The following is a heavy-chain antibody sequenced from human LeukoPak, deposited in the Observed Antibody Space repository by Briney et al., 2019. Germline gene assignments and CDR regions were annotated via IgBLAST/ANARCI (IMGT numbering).Heavy chain of an antibody. J-gene: IGHJ3*02. CDR3: AREYSPDIVVVVAAVVPFDI. D-gene: IGHD2-15*01. CDR1: GFTFSSYS. CDR2: ISSSSSSI. Sequence: PGGSLRLSCAASGFTFSSYSMNWVRQAPGKGLEWVSYISSSSSSIYYADSVKGRFTISRDNAKNSLYLQMNSLRDEDTAVYYCAREYSPDIVVVVAAVVPFDIWGQGTMVTVSS. V-gene: IGHV3-48*02.